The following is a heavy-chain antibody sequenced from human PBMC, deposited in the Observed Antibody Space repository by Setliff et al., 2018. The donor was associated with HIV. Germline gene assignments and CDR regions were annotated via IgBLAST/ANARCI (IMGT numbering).Heavy chain of an antibody. CDR1: GGSISSYY. Sequence: SETLSLTCTVSGGSISSYYWSWIRQPPGKGLEWIGYIYYSGSTNYNPSLKSRVTISVDTSKNQFSLNLSSVTAADTAVYYCARGVVVAATRWFDPWGQGTLVTVST. D-gene: IGHD2-15*01. CDR2: IYYSGST. J-gene: IGHJ5*02. V-gene: IGHV4-59*01. CDR3: ARGVVVAATRWFDP.